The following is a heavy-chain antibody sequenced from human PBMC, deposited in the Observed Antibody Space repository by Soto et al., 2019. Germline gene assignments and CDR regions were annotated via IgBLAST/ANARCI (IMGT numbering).Heavy chain of an antibody. CDR2: ISGSGGST. CDR3: AKVGLHLGELSSTFDY. D-gene: IGHD3-16*02. Sequence: GGSLRLSCAASGFTFSSYAMSWVRQAPGKGLEWVSAISGSGGSTYYADSVKGRFTISRDNSKNTLYLQMNSLRAEDTAVYYCAKVGLHLGELSSTFDYWGQGTLVTVSS. CDR1: GFTFSSYA. J-gene: IGHJ4*02. V-gene: IGHV3-23*01.